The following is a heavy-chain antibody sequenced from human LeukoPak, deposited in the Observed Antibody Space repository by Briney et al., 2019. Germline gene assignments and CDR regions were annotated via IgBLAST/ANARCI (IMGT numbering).Heavy chain of an antibody. V-gene: IGHV3-11*01. CDR1: GFTFRNYA. J-gene: IGHJ4*02. Sequence: GGSLRLSCAVSGFTFRNYAMSWIRQAPGKGLEWVSYISSSGSIIYYADSVKGRFTISRDNAKNSLYLQMNSLRAEDTAVYYCARRRDSGSLQHFDYWGQGTLVTVSS. D-gene: IGHD1-26*01. CDR2: ISSSGSII. CDR3: ARRRDSGSLQHFDY.